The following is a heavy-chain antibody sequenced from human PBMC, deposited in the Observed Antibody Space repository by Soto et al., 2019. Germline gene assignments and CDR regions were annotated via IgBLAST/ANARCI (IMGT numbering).Heavy chain of an antibody. D-gene: IGHD5-12*01. J-gene: IGHJ4*02. CDR1: GGTFGRYS. Sequence: ASVKVSCKASGGTFGRYSFTWVRQAPGHGLEWMGRIIPVFGIASYAQKFQGRVAITADKSTSTAYMELSSLRSEDTAVYYCARDADIVATTYFDYWGQGTLVTVSS. CDR3: ARDADIVATTYFDY. CDR2: IIPVFGIA. V-gene: IGHV1-69*04.